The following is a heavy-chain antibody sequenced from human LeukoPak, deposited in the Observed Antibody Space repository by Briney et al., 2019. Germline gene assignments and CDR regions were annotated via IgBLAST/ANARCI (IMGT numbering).Heavy chain of an antibody. D-gene: IGHD1-1*01. CDR3: AKAGESGIQWTQGYFDY. J-gene: IGHJ4*02. CDR1: GFTFSSYA. CDR2: VRYDGSNK. V-gene: IGHV3-30*02. Sequence: GGSLRLSCAASGFTFSSYAMHWVRQAPGKGLEWVAFVRYDGSNKYYADSVKGRFTISRDNSYNTVYLKMTGIRAEDTAVYYCAKAGESGIQWTQGYFDYWGQGTLVTVSS.